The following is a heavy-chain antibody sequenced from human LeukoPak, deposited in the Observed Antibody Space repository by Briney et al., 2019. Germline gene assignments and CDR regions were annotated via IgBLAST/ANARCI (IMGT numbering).Heavy chain of an antibody. V-gene: IGHV3-7*01. Sequence: GGTLRLSCAASGFTFSDSWMSWVRQAPGKGLKWVANMNQDGSEKDYVDSVKGRFTISRDNARNSLYLQMGSLRAEDTAVYYCATYTHWVAGDVWGQGTTVTVSS. CDR1: GFTFSDSW. CDR3: ATYTHWVAGDV. CDR2: MNQDGSEK. J-gene: IGHJ6*02. D-gene: IGHD3-16*01.